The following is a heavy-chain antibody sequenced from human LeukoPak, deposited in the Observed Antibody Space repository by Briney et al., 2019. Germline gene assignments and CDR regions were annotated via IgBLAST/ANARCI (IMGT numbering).Heavy chain of an antibody. V-gene: IGHV3-23*01. CDR2: ISGSGGST. CDR1: GFTFSSYA. J-gene: IGHJ4*02. Sequence: GGSLRLSCAASGFTFSSYAMSWVRQAPGKGLEWVSAISGSGGSTYYADSVKGRFTISRDNSKNTLYLRMNSLRAEDTAVYYCAKVQESPGYSYGNGPVDYWGQGTLVTVSS. D-gene: IGHD5-18*01. CDR3: AKVQESPGYSYGNGPVDY.